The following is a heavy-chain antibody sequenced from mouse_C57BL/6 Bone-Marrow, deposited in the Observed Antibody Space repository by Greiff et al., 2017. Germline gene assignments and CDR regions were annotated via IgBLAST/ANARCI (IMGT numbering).Heavy chain of an antibody. D-gene: IGHD4-1*01. V-gene: IGHV1-64*01. CDR1: GYTFTSYW. J-gene: IGHJ4*01. CDR3: AREGRWDGAMDY. CDR2: IHPNSGST. Sequence: QVHVKQPGAELVKPGASVKLSCKASGYTFTSYWMHWVKQRPGQGLEWIGRIHPNSGSTNYNEKFKSKATLTVDKSSSTAYMQLSSLTSEDSAVYYCAREGRWDGAMDYWGQGTSVTVSS.